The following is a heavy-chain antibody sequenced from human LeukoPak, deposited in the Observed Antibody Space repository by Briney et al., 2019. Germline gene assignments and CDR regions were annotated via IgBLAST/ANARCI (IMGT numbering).Heavy chain of an antibody. CDR2: IYNSGSA. J-gene: IGHJ2*01. CDR1: GGSISSYY. D-gene: IGHD2-15*01. CDR3: AKSSTSGVYWYFDL. V-gene: IGHV4-59*01. Sequence: SETLSLTCTVSGGSISSYYWSWIRQPPGKGLDWIGYIYNSGSANSNPSLKSRVTISIDTSKNQFSLNLSSVTAADTAVYYCAKSSTSGVYWYFDLWGRGTLVTVSS.